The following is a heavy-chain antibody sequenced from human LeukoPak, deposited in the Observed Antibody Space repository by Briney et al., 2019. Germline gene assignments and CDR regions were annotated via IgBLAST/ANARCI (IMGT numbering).Heavy chain of an antibody. D-gene: IGHD3-9*01. CDR1: GFTFSSYS. Sequence: GGSLRLSCAASGFTFSSYSMNWVRQAPGKGLEWVSSISSSGTYVYYADSVKGRFTISSDNAKNSLSLQMNSLRADDAAVYYCARASSKQLAGYLPDGFDIWGQGTMVTVSS. CDR3: ARASSKQLAGYLPDGFDI. CDR2: ISSSGTYV. J-gene: IGHJ3*02. V-gene: IGHV3-21*01.